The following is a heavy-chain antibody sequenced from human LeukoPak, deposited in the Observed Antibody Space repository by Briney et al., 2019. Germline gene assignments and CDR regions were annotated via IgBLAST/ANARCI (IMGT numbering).Heavy chain of an antibody. Sequence: GGSLRLSGEASGFRFSSNGMSWVGRAPGKGREGVANLKEDGTETYYVDSVKGRFTISRDNAKNSLYLQMNSLRVEDTAVYYCAKEGRSLQTYWGQGTLVTVSS. CDR3: AKEGRSLQTY. J-gene: IGHJ4*02. CDR1: GFRFSSNG. V-gene: IGHV3-7*03. CDR2: LKEDGTET. D-gene: IGHD5-24*01.